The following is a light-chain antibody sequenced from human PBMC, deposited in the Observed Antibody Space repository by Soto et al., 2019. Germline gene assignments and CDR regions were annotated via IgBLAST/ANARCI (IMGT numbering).Light chain of an antibody. CDR2: GAS. CDR1: QSVSSSY. J-gene: IGKJ3*01. Sequence: EIVLTQSPGTLSLSPGERATLSCRASQSVSSSYLAWYQQKPGQAPRLLIYGASSRATGIPDRFSGSGSGTDFTLTISSLETEDFAVYYCQQYGSSPVTFGPGTKVDIK. CDR3: QQYGSSPVT. V-gene: IGKV3-20*01.